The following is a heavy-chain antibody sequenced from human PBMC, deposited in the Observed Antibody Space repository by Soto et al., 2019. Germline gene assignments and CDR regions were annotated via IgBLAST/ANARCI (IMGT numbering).Heavy chain of an antibody. Sequence: GESLKISCAASGFTFSSYAMSWVRQAPGKGLEWVSAISGSGGSTYYADSVKGRFTISRDNSKNTLYLQMNSLRAEDTAVYYCAKEGNCSGGSCYWTYYYYYMDVWGKGTTVTVSS. CDR2: ISGSGGST. J-gene: IGHJ6*03. V-gene: IGHV3-23*01. D-gene: IGHD2-15*01. CDR3: AKEGNCSGGSCYWTYYYYYMDV. CDR1: GFTFSSYA.